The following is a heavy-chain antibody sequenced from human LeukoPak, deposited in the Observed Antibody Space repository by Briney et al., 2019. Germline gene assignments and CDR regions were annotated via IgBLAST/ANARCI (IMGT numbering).Heavy chain of an antibody. D-gene: IGHD6-13*01. V-gene: IGHV3-11*06. J-gene: IGHJ4*02. Sequence: GGSLRLSCAASGFTFSDYYMSWIRQAPGKGLEGVSYISSSSSYTNYADSVKSRFTIPRDNAKNSLYLQMNSLRAEDTAVYYCARGKPEYSSSWYYFDYWGQGTLVTVSS. CDR3: ARGKPEYSSSWYYFDY. CDR1: GFTFSDYY. CDR2: ISSSSSYT.